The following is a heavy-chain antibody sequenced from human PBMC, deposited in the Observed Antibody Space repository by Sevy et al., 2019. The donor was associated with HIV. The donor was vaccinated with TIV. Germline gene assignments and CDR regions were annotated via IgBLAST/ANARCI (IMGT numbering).Heavy chain of an antibody. D-gene: IGHD2-15*01. CDR2: INPSGGST. Sequence: ASVTVSCKASGYTFTSYYMHWVRQAPGQGLEWMGIINPSGGSTSYAQKFQGRVTMTRDTSTSTVYMELSSLRPEDTAVYYCAGEVVAATLYNWFDPWGQGTLVTVSS. CDR1: GYTFTSYY. V-gene: IGHV1-46*03. J-gene: IGHJ5*02. CDR3: AGEVVAATLYNWFDP.